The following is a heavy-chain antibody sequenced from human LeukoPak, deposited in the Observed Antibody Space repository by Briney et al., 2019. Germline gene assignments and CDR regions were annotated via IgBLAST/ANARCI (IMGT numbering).Heavy chain of an antibody. CDR2: ISAYNGNI. V-gene: IGHV1-18*01. CDR1: GYTFNNYG. CDR3: ARGRGEESDFDY. D-gene: IGHD3-10*01. J-gene: IGHJ4*02. Sequence: ASVKVSCKASGYTFNNYGISWVRQAPGQGLEWMGRISAYNGNINYAQKLQGRVTMTTDTSTSTAYMELRSLRSDDTAVYYCARGRGEESDFDYWGQGTLVTVSS.